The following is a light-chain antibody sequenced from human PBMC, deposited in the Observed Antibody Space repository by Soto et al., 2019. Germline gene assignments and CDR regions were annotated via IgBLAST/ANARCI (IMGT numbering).Light chain of an antibody. CDR3: QQYCSSPVFT. V-gene: IGKV3-20*01. Sequence: DIVLTQSPGTLSLSPGERATLSCRASQSVSSSYLAWYQQQPGQAPSLLIYGASSRATGSPDRFSGSGSGTDFTLTISRLEPEDFAVYYCQQYCSSPVFTFGQGTKLEIK. CDR1: QSVSSSY. CDR2: GAS. J-gene: IGKJ2*01.